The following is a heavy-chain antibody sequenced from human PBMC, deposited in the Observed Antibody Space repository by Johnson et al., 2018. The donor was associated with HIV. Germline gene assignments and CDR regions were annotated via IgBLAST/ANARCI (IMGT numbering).Heavy chain of an antibody. V-gene: IGHV3-30*04. CDR2: ISYDGSNK. CDR3: AGDGQSSTPRCAFDI. CDR1: GFTFSSYA. D-gene: IGHD6-13*01. J-gene: IGHJ3*02. Sequence: QMQLVESGGGVVQPGRSLRLSCAASGFTFSSYAMHWVRQAPGKGLEWVAVISYDGSNKYYTDSVKGRFTISRDNSKNTLYLQMNSLGPEDTAVYYFAGDGQSSTPRCAFDIWGQGTMVTVSS.